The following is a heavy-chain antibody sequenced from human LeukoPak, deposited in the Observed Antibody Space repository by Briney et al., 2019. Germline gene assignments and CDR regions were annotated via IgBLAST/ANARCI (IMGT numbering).Heavy chain of an antibody. CDR3: ARDVPGRYYDY. CDR1: GGSVSSGSYF. CDR2: IYYSGST. D-gene: IGHD1-26*01. Sequence: PSETLSLTCTVSGGSVSSGSYFWSWIRQPPGKGLEWIGHIYYSGSTNYDPSPKSRVTISIHTSKNQFSLKLSSVTAADTAVYHCARDVPGRYYDYWGQGTLVTVSS. V-gene: IGHV4-61*01. J-gene: IGHJ4*02.